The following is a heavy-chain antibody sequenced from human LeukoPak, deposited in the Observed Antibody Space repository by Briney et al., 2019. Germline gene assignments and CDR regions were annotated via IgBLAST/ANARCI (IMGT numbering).Heavy chain of an antibody. CDR1: GFTFSSYA. J-gene: IGHJ4*02. CDR2: ISYDGSNK. D-gene: IGHD3-16*01. Sequence: GGSLRLSCAASGFTFSSYAMHWVRQAPGKGLEWVAVISYDGSNKYYADSVKGRFTISRDNSKNTLYLQMNSLRAEDTAVYYCASGEGERRFDYWGQGTLVTVSS. V-gene: IGHV3-30*04. CDR3: ASGEGERRFDY.